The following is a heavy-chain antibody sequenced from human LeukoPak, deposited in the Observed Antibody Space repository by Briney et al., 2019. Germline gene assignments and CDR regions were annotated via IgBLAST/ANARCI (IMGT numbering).Heavy chain of an antibody. CDR1: GYTFTSYY. CDR2: INPSGGST. D-gene: IGHD5-18*01. CDR3: ARTVDTAMVWDWYFDL. V-gene: IGHV1-46*01. J-gene: IGHJ2*01. Sequence: VASVKVSCKASGYTFTSYYMHWVRQAPGQGLEWMGIINPSGGSTSYAQKFQGRVTMTRDTSTSTVYMELSSPRSEDTAVYYCARTVDTAMVWDWYFDLWGRGTLVTVSS.